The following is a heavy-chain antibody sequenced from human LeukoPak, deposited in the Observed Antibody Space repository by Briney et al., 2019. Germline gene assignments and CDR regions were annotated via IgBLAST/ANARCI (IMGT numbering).Heavy chain of an antibody. J-gene: IGHJ4*02. CDR1: GFTFSSYD. CDR2: VTYDGSNK. CDR3: AKEGSNGDFDY. Sequence: GGSLRLSCAASGFTFSSYDMHWVGQAPGKELEWVTVVTYDGSNKYYGDSVKGRFTISRDNSKNTLYLKMNSLRAEDTAVYYCAKEGSNGDFDYWGQGTLVTVSS. D-gene: IGHD1-26*01. V-gene: IGHV3-30*18.